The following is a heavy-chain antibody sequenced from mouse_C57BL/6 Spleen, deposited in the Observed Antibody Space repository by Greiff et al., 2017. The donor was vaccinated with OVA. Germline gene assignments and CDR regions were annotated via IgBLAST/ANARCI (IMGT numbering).Heavy chain of an antibody. Sequence: QVQLQQSGAELVRPGASVTLSCKASGYTFTDYEMHWVKQTPVHGLEWIGAIDPETGGTAYNQKFKGKAILTADKSSSTAYMELRSLTSEDSAVYYCTGGYDPAWFAYWGQGTLVTVSA. CDR3: TGGYDPAWFAY. CDR1: GYTFTDYE. D-gene: IGHD2-2*01. V-gene: IGHV1-15*01. CDR2: IDPETGGT. J-gene: IGHJ3*01.